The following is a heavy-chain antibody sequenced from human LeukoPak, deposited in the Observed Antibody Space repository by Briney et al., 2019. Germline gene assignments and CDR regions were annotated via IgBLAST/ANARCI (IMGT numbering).Heavy chain of an antibody. J-gene: IGHJ5*02. V-gene: IGHV5-51*01. CDR1: GYSFTSYW. Sequence: GESLKISCKGSGYSFTSYWIGWVRQMPGKGLEWMGIIYPGDTDTRYSPSFQGKVTISADKSISTAYLQWSSLKASDTAMYYYAASHVPYNWFDPWGQGTLVTVSS. CDR2: IYPGDTDT. CDR3: AASHVPYNWFDP.